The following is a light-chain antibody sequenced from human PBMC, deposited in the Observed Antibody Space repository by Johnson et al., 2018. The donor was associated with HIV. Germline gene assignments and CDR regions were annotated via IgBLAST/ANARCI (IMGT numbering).Light chain of an antibody. V-gene: IGLV1-51*02. CDR2: ENY. CDR3: GAWDSRLSVCV. Sequence: QAVLTQPPSVSAAPGQKVTISCSGSSSNIESNYVSWYQQFPGAAPKLLIFENYKRPSGIPDRFSGSRSGTSATLAIPGLQTGDEADYYCGAWDSRLSVCVFGPGTKVTVL. CDR1: SSNIESNY. J-gene: IGLJ1*01.